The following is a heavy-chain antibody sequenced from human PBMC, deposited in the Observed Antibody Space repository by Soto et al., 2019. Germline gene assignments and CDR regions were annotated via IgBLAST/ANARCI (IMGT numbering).Heavy chain of an antibody. J-gene: IGHJ6*02. Sequence: QVQLVQSGAEVKKPGSSVKVSCKASGGTFSSYAISWVRQAPGQGLEWMGGIIPIFGTANYAQKFQGRVTITADESTSTAYMELSSLRSEDTAVYYCARSRIIVVVPAAILGSGMDVWGQGTTVTVSS. V-gene: IGHV1-69*01. D-gene: IGHD2-2*01. CDR3: ARSRIIVVVPAAILGSGMDV. CDR1: GGTFSSYA. CDR2: IIPIFGTA.